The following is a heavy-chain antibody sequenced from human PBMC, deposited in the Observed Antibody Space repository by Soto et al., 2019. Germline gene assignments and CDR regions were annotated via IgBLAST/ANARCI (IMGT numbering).Heavy chain of an antibody. Sequence: SGPTLVNPKQPLTLTCSFSGFSLTTHGVCVSWISQPPGKALEWLALIDWDDGKYYXKXLXTLPKIPKDTPKNRGVLTMANVEPLDTATYFCAGTRISQRVHDQLYSRMAGGGQGTKVAVSS. D-gene: IGHD3-16*02. J-gene: IGHJ6*02. CDR2: IDWDDGK. CDR3: AGTRISQRVHDQLYSRMAG. V-gene: IGHV2-70*12. CDR1: GFSLTTHGVC.